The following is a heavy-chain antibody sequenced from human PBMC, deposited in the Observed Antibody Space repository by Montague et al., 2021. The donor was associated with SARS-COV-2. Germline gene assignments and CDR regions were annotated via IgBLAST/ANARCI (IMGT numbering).Heavy chain of an antibody. CDR3: ASGWTLFD. J-gene: IGHJ4*02. CDR1: GDSVANTAAA. Sequence: CAISGDSVANTAAAWNEITQSLPRRLELLGRLHHMTEWHTDYAVSVECRLAIDADTSKNQFSLQPHSVTPEDSAVYYCASGWTLFDWGQGTLVTVSS. V-gene: IGHV6-1*01. D-gene: IGHD6-19*01. CDR2: LHHMTEWHT.